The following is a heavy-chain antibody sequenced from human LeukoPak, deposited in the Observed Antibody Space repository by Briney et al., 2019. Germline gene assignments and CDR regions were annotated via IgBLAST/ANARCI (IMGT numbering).Heavy chain of an antibody. CDR1: GGSISSGGYY. Sequence: SETLSLTCTVSGGSISSGGYYWSWIRQPPGKGLEWIGYIYYSGSTNYNPSLKSRVTISVDTSKNQFSLKLSSVTAADTAVYYCARGRETYYDFWSGKKSGYYYGMDVWGQGTTVTVSS. J-gene: IGHJ6*02. D-gene: IGHD3-3*01. CDR3: ARGRETYYDFWSGKKSGYYYGMDV. CDR2: IYYSGST. V-gene: IGHV4-61*08.